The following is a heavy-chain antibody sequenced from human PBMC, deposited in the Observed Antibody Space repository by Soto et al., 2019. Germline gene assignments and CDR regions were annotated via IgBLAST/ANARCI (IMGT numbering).Heavy chain of an antibody. Sequence: EVHLLESGGGLIQPGGSLRLSCTASGFIFKNYAMAWVRQSPGKGLEWVSGLSGNGGSAYYADSVKGRFTISRDNSDNTLYLQIRSPRDEDTAVYYCAQVRGIVGATGYFEHWGQGTLVTVSS. D-gene: IGHD1-26*01. CDR1: GFIFKNYA. CDR2: LSGNGGSA. V-gene: IGHV3-23*01. J-gene: IGHJ1*01. CDR3: AQVRGIVGATGYFEH.